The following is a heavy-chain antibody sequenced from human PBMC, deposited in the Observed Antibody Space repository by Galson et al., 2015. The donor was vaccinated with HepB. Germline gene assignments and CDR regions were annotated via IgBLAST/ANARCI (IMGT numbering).Heavy chain of an antibody. D-gene: IGHD3-3*01. J-gene: IGHJ6*04. CDR3: ARDHPYDFWSGRLGV. CDR1: GFMFSSYW. CDR2: IKQDGSEK. Sequence: SLRLSCAASGFMFSSYWMTWVRQAPGKGLEWVANIKQDGSEKYYVDSVKGRFSIYRDNDKNSLFLQMNSLRAEDTAVYYCARDHPYDFWSGRLGVWGKGTTVTVSS. V-gene: IGHV3-7*03.